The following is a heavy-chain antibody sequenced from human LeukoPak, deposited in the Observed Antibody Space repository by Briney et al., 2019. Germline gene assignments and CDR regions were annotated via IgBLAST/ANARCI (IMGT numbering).Heavy chain of an antibody. D-gene: IGHD1-26*01. CDR2: INPNSGGT. CDR1: GYTFTGYY. CDR3: ARNYLWLVDDDAFDI. J-gene: IGHJ3*02. V-gene: IGHV1-2*02. Sequence: ASVKVSCKASGYTFTGYYMHWVRQAPGQGLEWMGWINPNSGGTNYAQKFQGRVTMTRDTSISTAYMELSRLRSDDTAVYYCARNYLWLVDDDAFDIWGQGTMVTVSS.